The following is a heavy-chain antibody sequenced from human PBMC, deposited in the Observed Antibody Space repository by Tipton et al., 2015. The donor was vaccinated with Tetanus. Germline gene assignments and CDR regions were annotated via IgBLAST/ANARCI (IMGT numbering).Heavy chain of an antibody. CDR1: GGSVSSGSYY. V-gene: IGHV4-61*01. D-gene: IGHD4-23*01. CDR3: ARESWVVTPSPAI. Sequence: LTCTVSGGSVSSGSYYWSWIRQPPGKGLEWIGYIYYSGSTNYNPSLKSRVTISVDTSKNQFSLKLSSVTAADTAVYYCARESWVVTPSPAIWGQGTMVTVSS. J-gene: IGHJ3*02. CDR2: IYYSGST.